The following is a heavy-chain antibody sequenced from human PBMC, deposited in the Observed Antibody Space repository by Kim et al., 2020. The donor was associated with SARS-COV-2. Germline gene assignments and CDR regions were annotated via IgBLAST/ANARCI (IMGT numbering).Heavy chain of an antibody. J-gene: IGHJ4*02. CDR1: GGSISSYY. D-gene: IGHD3-3*01. CDR3: ARAAIFGTWDY. Sequence: SETLSLTCTVSGGSISSYYWSWIRQPPGKGLEWIGYIYYSGSTNYNPSLKCRVTISVDTSKNQFSLKLSSVTAADTAVYYCARAAIFGTWDYWGQGTLVTVSS. V-gene: IGHV4-59*01. CDR2: IYYSGST.